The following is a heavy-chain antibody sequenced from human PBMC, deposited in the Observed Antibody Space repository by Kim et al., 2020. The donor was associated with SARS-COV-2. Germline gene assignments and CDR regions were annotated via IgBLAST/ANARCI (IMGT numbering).Heavy chain of an antibody. CDR3: STLQMATILPDY. J-gene: IGHJ4*02. Sequence: DYAAPVQGRFTISRDDSINQLYLQMNSLKTEDTAVYYCSTLQMATILPDYWGQGTLVTVSS. V-gene: IGHV3-15*01. D-gene: IGHD5-12*01.